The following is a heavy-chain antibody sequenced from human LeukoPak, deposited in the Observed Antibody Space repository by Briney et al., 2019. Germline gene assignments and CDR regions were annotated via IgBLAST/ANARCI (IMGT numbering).Heavy chain of an antibody. CDR1: GGSISSSSYY. CDR2: IYYSGST. V-gene: IGHV4-39*01. CDR3: ARHNYYDSSVDY. Sequence: SETLSLTCTVSGGSISSSSYYWGWIRQPPGKGLEWIGSIYYSGSTYYNPSLKSRVIISVDTSKNQFSLKVSSVTAADTAEYYCARHNYYDSSVDYWGQGTLVTVSS. J-gene: IGHJ4*02. D-gene: IGHD3-22*01.